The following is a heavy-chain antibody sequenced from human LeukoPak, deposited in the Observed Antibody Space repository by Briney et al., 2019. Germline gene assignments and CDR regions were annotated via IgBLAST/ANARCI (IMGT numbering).Heavy chain of an antibody. Sequence: GRSLRLSCEASGFTFNIYSMYWIRQTPDKGLEWLAVTSHDESTKLYADSVKGRFTISRDNSKNTVYLLMYSLRLDDTGIYYCARSRLGLWLSVIDYWGQGSLVTVSA. CDR2: TSHDESTK. J-gene: IGHJ4*02. V-gene: IGHV3-30*04. D-gene: IGHD3-9*01. CDR1: GFTFNIYS. CDR3: ARSRLGLWLSVIDY.